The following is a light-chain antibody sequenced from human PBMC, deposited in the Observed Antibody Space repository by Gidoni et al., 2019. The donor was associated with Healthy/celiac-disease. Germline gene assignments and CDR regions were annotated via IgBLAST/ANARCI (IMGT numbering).Light chain of an antibody. J-gene: IGKJ4*01. CDR1: QSISNY. V-gene: IGKV3-11*01. CDR3: QQRFDWPPVT. Sequence: EIVLTQSPATLSLSPGERATLSCRASQSISNYLAWYQQKPGQAPRLLIYDASNRATGIPVRFSGSGSGTDFTLTISSLEPEDCALYYCQQRFDWPPVTFGGGTKVEIK. CDR2: DAS.